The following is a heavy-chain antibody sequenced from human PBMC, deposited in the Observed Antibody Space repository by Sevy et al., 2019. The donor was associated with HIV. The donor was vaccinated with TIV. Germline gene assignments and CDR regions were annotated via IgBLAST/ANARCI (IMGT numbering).Heavy chain of an antibody. Sequence: GGSLRLSCAASGFTFSSYGMHWVRQAPGKGLEWVAVIWYDGSNKYYADSVKGRFTISRDNSKNTLYLQMNSLRAEDTDVYYCARGTAACHVTILIEDTAPWVFWLREDLVDYWGQGTLVTVSS. CDR2: IWYDGSNK. CDR3: ARGTAACHVTILIEDTAPWVFWLREDLVDY. V-gene: IGHV3-33*01. J-gene: IGHJ4*02. CDR1: GFTFSSYG. D-gene: IGHD3-3*01.